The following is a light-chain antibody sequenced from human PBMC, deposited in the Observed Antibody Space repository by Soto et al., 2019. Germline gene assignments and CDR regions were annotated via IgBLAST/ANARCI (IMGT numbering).Light chain of an antibody. V-gene: IGKV1-39*01. CDR1: QSISWY. CDR2: TAS. Sequence: DIQMTQSPSSLSASVGDRVTITCRASQSISWYLNWYQQKPGKAPKLLIYTASSLQSGVPSRFSGSGSGTDFTLTITSLQPEDFATYYCQQSFSTLWTVGQGTKVEIK. J-gene: IGKJ1*01. CDR3: QQSFSTLWT.